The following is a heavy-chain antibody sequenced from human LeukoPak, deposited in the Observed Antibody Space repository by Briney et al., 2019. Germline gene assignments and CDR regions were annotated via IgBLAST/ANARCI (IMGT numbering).Heavy chain of an antibody. J-gene: IGHJ4*02. D-gene: IGHD3-10*01. CDR3: AKDLGYYGSGSSDY. CDR2: ISYDGSNK. V-gene: IGHV3-30-3*01. Sequence: GGSLRLSCAASGFTFSSYAMHWVRQAPGKGLEWVAVISYDGSNKYYADSVKGRFTISRNNSKNTLSLQMNNLRAEDTAVYYCAKDLGYYGSGSSDYWGQGTLVAVSS. CDR1: GFTFSSYA.